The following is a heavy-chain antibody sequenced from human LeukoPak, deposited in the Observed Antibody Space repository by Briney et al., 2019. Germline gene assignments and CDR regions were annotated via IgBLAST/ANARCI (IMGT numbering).Heavy chain of an antibody. CDR1: GYTFTGYY. CDR3: ARDWRYCSSTSCYYYDAFDI. V-gene: IGHV1-2*02. Sequence: ASVTVSCKASGYTFTGYYMHWVRQAPGQGLEWMGWINPNSGGTNYAQKFQGRVTMTRDTSISTAYMELSRLRSDDTAVYYCARDWRYCSSTSCYYYDAFDIWGQGTMVTVSS. D-gene: IGHD2-2*01. J-gene: IGHJ3*02. CDR2: INPNSGGT.